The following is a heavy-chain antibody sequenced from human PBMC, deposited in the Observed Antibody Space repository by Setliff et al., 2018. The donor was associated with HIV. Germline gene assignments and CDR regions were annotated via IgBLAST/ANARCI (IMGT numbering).Heavy chain of an antibody. CDR2: IYYSGST. Sequence: SETLSLTCTVSGGSISSGSYYWSWIRQPPGKGLEWIGSIYYSGSTYYNPSLKSRVTISVDTSKNQFSLKLSYVTAADTAFYYCARDRSSSDHDAFDIWGQGTMVTVSS. CDR1: GGSISSGSYY. V-gene: IGHV4-39*07. CDR3: ARDRSSSDHDAFDI. D-gene: IGHD6-6*01. J-gene: IGHJ3*02.